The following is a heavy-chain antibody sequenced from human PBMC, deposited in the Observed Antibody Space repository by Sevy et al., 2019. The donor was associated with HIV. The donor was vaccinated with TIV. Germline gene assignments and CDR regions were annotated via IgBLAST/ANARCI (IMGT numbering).Heavy chain of an antibody. Sequence: SETLSLTCTVSGTSFSSDSWTWIRQSPGKGLEWIGEINHTGSTNYNPSHKSRVTISVDTSKNQFSLKLTSVTAADTAIYYCARWRGTRVTMIVVVTTGYFDHWGQGTLVTVSS. D-gene: IGHD3-22*01. CDR2: INHTGST. CDR3: ARWRGTRVTMIVVVTTGYFDH. V-gene: IGHV4-34*01. J-gene: IGHJ4*02. CDR1: GTSFSSDS.